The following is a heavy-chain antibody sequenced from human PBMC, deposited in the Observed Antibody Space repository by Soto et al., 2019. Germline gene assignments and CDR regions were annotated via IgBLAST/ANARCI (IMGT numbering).Heavy chain of an antibody. CDR1: GFTFSSYE. J-gene: IGHJ6*02. CDR2: ISSSGSTI. Sequence: PGGSLRLSCAASGFTFSSYEMNWVRQAPGKGLEWVSYISSSGSTIYYADSVKGRFTISRDNAKNSLYLQMNSLRAEDTAVYYCARTGYWGPMDVWGQGTTVTVSS. CDR3: ARTGYWGPMDV. D-gene: IGHD3-9*01. V-gene: IGHV3-48*03.